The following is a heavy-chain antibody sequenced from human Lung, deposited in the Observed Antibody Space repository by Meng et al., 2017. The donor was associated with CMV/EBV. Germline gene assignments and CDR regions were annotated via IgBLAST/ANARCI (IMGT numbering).Heavy chain of an antibody. CDR3: VRDRIAYGLDF. Sequence: GGSLRLXCDASGFRFDDFGMGWVRQAPGKGLEWISGIDWNGGRTVYADSVKGRFTISRDNAENSLYVQMNSLRDEDTAVYYCVRDRIAYGLDFWGQGTMVNVYS. J-gene: IGHJ6*02. CDR2: IDWNGGRT. D-gene: IGHD2-15*01. V-gene: IGHV3-20*04. CDR1: GFRFDDFG.